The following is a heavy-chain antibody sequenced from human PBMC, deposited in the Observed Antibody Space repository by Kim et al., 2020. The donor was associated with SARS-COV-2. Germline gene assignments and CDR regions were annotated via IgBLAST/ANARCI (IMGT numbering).Heavy chain of an antibody. V-gene: IGHV3-15*01. CDR2: IKSKVEGETL. J-gene: IGHJ6*01. CDR3: TREVGRTSSYYYGMDV. Sequence: GGSLRLSCAASGFTFSNAWMTWVRQTPGKGLEWVDRIKSKVEGETLDYTPAVKDRFTISRDDSKNTVYLQMDSLKTEDTAVYYCTREVGRTSSYYYGMDV. CDR1: GFTFSNAW. D-gene: IGHD1-26*01.